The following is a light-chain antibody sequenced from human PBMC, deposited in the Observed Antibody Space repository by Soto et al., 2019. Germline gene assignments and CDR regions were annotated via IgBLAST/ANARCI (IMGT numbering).Light chain of an antibody. CDR2: DAS. J-gene: IGKJ3*01. Sequence: DIQMTQSPPSLSASVGDRVTITCQASQDIRNRLNWYRQKPGKAPEVLIYDASNLATGVPSRFTGSGSDLDFTLSISSLQPEDIATYYCHPYDNPLRLTIGPGTKVNIQ. CDR3: HPYDNPLRLT. V-gene: IGKV1-33*01. CDR1: QDIRNR.